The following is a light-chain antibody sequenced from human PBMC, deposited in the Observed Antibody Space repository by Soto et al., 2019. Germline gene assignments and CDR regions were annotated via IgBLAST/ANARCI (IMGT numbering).Light chain of an antibody. V-gene: IGLV1-44*01. CDR3: AAWDDSLNGYV. CDR2: NNN. CDR1: SSNIGTNA. J-gene: IGLJ1*01. Sequence: QSVLTQPPSASGTPGQRGTISCSGGSSNIGTNAVNWYQQLPGTAPKLLIYNNNQRPSGVPDRFSGSKSGTSASLAISGLQSEDEADYYCAAWDDSLNGYVFGTVTKVTV.